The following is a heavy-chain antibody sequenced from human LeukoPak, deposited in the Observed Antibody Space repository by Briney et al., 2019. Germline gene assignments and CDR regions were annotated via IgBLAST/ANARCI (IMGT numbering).Heavy chain of an antibody. Sequence: SETLSLTCTVSGGSINTYYWSWIRQPAGKGLEWVGDVYYSGSTTYNPSLKTRVTISVDTSNNHFSLRLTSLTAADTAVYYCAADRQEGGSGSYWFDPWGQGTLVTVSS. CDR2: VYYSGST. D-gene: IGHD3-10*01. V-gene: IGHV4-59*01. CDR3: AADRQEGGSGSYWFDP. J-gene: IGHJ5*02. CDR1: GGSINTYY.